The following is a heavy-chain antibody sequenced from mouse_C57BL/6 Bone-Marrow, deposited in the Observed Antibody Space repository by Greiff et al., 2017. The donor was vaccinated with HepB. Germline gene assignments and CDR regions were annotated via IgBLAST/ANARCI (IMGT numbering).Heavy chain of an antibody. CDR3: ARSGSTTVVAHWYFDV. V-gene: IGHV1-42*01. J-gene: IGHJ1*03. CDR2: INPSTGGT. D-gene: IGHD1-1*01. CDR1: GYSFTGYY. Sequence: VQLQQSGPELVKPGASVKISCKASGYSFTGYYMNWVKQSPEKSLEWIGEINPSTGGTTYNQKFKAKATLTVDQSSSTAYMQLKSLTSEDSAVYYGARSGSTTVVAHWYFDVWGTGTTVTVSS.